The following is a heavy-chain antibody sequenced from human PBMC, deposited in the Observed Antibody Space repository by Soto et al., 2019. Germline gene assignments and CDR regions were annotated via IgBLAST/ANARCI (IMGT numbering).Heavy chain of an antibody. CDR3: AKAKGRSNFYYSGLDV. CDR1: GFTFGSYG. Sequence: EVQLLESGGGLVQPGGSLRLSCAASGFTFGSYGMTWVRQAPGKGLECVSGITAATGTTYYADSEKGRFTISRDLSTNTLFLQMNSLRAAVSAVYYCAKAKGRSNFYYSGLDVWGQGTTVTVSS. V-gene: IGHV3-23*01. J-gene: IGHJ6*02. CDR2: ITAATGTT. D-gene: IGHD1-26*01.